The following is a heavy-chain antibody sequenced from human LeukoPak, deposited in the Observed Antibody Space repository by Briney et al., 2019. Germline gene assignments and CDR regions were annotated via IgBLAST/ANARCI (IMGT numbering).Heavy chain of an antibody. V-gene: IGHV3-23*01. D-gene: IGHD4-17*01. CDR3: ARDLLALPTTVTTVFRFGMDV. J-gene: IGHJ6*02. CDR1: GFTFSSYA. CDR2: ISGSGGST. Sequence: GGSLRLSCAASGFTFSSYAMSWVRRAPGKGLEWVSAISGSGGSTYYADSVKGRFTISRDNSKNTLYLQMNSLRAEDTAVYYCARDLLALPTTVTTVFRFGMDVWGQGTTVTVSS.